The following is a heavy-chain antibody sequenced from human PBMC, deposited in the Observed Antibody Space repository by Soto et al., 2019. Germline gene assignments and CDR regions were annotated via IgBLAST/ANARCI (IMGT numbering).Heavy chain of an antibody. CDR1: GFTFSNAW. CDR2: IKSKTDGGTT. J-gene: IGHJ6*02. V-gene: IGHV3-15*01. CDR3: TTDLAYYYYYGMDV. Sequence: GGSLRLSCAASGFTFSNAWMSWVRHAPGKGLEWVGRIKSKTDGGTTDYAAPVKGRFTISRDDSKNTLYLQMNSLKTEDTAVYYCTTDLAYYYYYGMDVWGQGTTVTVSS. D-gene: IGHD3-16*01.